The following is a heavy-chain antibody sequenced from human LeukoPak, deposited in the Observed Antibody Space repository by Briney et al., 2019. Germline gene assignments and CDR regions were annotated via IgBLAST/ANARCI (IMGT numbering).Heavy chain of an antibody. V-gene: IGHV3-21*01. D-gene: IGHD5-18*01. CDR2: VSSSSTYI. CDR1: GFTFSSSA. J-gene: IGHJ3*02. CDR3: ARGGYSYGSAFDI. Sequence: GGSLRLSCAASGFTFSSSAMSWVRQAPGKGLEWVSSVSSSSTYIYYADSVKGRFTISRDNAKNSLYLQMNSLRAEDTAVYYCARGGYSYGSAFDIWGQGTMVTVSS.